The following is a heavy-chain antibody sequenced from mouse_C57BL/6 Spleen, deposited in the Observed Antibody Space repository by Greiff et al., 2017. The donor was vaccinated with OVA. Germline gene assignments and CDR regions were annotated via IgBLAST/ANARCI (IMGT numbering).Heavy chain of an antibody. CDR3: ARDYGSSLDY. D-gene: IGHD1-1*01. CDR2: INPNNGGT. J-gene: IGHJ2*01. Sequence: SGPELVKPGASVKMSCKASGYTFTDYNMHWVKQSPGKSLEWIGYINPNNGGTSYNQKFKGKGTLTVNKSSSTAYMELRSLTSEDSAVYYCARDYGSSLDYWGQGTTLTVSS. CDR1: GYTFTDYN. V-gene: IGHV1-22*01.